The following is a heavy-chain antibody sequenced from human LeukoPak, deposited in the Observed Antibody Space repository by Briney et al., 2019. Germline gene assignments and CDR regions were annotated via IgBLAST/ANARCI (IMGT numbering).Heavy chain of an antibody. V-gene: IGHV1-69*13. Sequence: ASVKVSCKASGGTFSSYAISWVRQAPGQGLEWMGGIIPIFGTANYAQKFQGRVTITADESTSTAYMELSSLRSEDTAVYYCARFDYDYVWGSYRSADYWGQGTLVTVSS. D-gene: IGHD3-16*02. J-gene: IGHJ4*02. CDR1: GGTFSSYA. CDR3: ARFDYDYVWGSYRSADY. CDR2: IIPIFGTA.